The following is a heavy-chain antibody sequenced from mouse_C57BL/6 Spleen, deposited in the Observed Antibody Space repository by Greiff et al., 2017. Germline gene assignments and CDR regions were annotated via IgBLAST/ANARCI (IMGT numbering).Heavy chain of an antibody. CDR1: GYTFTSYT. V-gene: IGHV1-4*01. J-gene: IGHJ3*01. CDR3: AWGETWFAY. Sequence: QVQLHQSGAELARPGASVKMSCKASGYTFTSYTMHWVKQRPGQGLEWIGYINPCSGYPKYNQKFKDKATLTADKSSSTAYMQLSSLTSGDSAVYYCAWGETWFAYWGQGTLVNVSA. D-gene: IGHD4-1*01. CDR2: INPCSGYP.